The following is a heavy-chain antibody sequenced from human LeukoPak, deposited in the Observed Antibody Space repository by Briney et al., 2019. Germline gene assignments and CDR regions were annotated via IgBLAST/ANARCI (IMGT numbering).Heavy chain of an antibody. CDR2: INPNNGGT. D-gene: IGHD1-26*01. V-gene: IGHV1-2*02. CDR3: ARGSIVGATFDYFDY. CDR1: GYTFNGYY. Sequence: AAVKVSCKSSGYTFNGYYMHWVRQAPGQGLEWMGWINPNNGGTNYAQKFQGRVTMTRDTSISTAYMDLSRLRSDDTVVYYCARGSIVGATFDYFDYWGQGTLVTVSS. J-gene: IGHJ4*02.